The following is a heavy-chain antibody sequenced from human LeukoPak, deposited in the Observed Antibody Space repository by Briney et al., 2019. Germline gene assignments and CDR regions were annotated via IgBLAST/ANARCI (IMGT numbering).Heavy chain of an antibody. J-gene: IGHJ4*02. CDR2: IRYDGSNK. CDR3: AKDKIGYCSSTSCYTKSGFDY. V-gene: IGHV3-30*02. CDR1: GFTSSSYG. D-gene: IGHD2-2*02. Sequence: GGSLRLSCAASGFTSSSYGMHWVRQAPGKGLEWVAFIRYDGSNKYYADSVKGRFTISRDNSKNTLYLQMNSLRAEDTAVYYCAKDKIGYCSSTSCYTKSGFDYWGQGTLVTVSS.